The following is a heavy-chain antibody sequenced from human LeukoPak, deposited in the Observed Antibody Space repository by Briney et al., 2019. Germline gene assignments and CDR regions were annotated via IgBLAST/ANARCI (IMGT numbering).Heavy chain of an antibody. CDR3: ARDHGSSWYPDYYYMDV. Sequence: GASVKVSCKASGYTFTSYGISWVRLAPGQGLEWMGWISAYNGNTNYAQKLQGRVTMTTDTSTSTAYMELRSLRSDDTAVYYCARDHGSSWYPDYYYMDVWGKGTTVTVSS. V-gene: IGHV1-18*01. J-gene: IGHJ6*03. CDR2: ISAYNGNT. CDR1: GYTFTSYG. D-gene: IGHD6-13*01.